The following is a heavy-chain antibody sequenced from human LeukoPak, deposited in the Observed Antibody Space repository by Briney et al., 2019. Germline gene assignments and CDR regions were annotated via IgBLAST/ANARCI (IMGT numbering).Heavy chain of an antibody. CDR2: IIPILGIA. CDR1: GGTFSSYT. Sequence: GSSVKVSCKASGGTFSSYTISWVRQAPGHGLEWMGRIIPILGIANYAQKFQGRVTITADKSTSTAYMELSSLRSEDTAVYYCAKLGGGIVVVPAAITGHDAFDIWGQGTMVTVSS. J-gene: IGHJ3*02. V-gene: IGHV1-69*02. CDR3: AKLGGGIVVVPAAITGHDAFDI. D-gene: IGHD2-2*02.